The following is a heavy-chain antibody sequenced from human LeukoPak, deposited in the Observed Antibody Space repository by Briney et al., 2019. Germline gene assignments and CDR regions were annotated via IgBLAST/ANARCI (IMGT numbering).Heavy chain of an antibody. Sequence: GGSLRLSCAASGFTFRDYDMHWVRQVPGRGLEWVSAIGIGDDTHYPDSVKGRFTISRENAKNSLYLQMNTLRDGDTAVYYCIRGGIRVSGIDAFDIWGLGTMVTVSS. V-gene: IGHV3-13*01. CDR1: GFTFRDYD. J-gene: IGHJ3*02. D-gene: IGHD5/OR15-5a*01. CDR2: IGIGDDT. CDR3: IRGGIRVSGIDAFDI.